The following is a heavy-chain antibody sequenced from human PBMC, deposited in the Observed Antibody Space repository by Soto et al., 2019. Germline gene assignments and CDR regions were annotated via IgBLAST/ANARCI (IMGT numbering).Heavy chain of an antibody. CDR3: AKDFKLRVSSVYHYYGLDV. CDR1: GFSFSNYA. D-gene: IGHD1-1*01. CDR2: ISGSGGRT. V-gene: IGHV3-23*01. Sequence: GGSLRLSCAVSGFSFSNYAINWVRQASGKGLEWVSGISGSGGRTYYADSVKGRFTISRDNSKNTLYLQMNSLSTEDTAVYFCAKDFKLRVSSVYHYYGLDVWGLGTTVTFSS. J-gene: IGHJ6*02.